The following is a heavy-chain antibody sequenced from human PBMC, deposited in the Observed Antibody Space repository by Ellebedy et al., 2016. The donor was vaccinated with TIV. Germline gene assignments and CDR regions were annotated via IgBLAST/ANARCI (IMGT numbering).Heavy chain of an antibody. CDR1: GYTFTSYY. CDR2: FDPEDGET. CDR3: ATRRLLGTYYYYYGMDV. D-gene: IGHD2-15*01. Sequence: ASVKVSCKASGYTFTSYYMHWVRQAPGQGLEWMGGFDPEDGETIYAQKFQGRVTMTEDTSTDTAYMELSSLRSEDTAVYYCATRRLLGTYYYYYGMDVWGQGTTVTVSS. V-gene: IGHV1-24*01. J-gene: IGHJ6*02.